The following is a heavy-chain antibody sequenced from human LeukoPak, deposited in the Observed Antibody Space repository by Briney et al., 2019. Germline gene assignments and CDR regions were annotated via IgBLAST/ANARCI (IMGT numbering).Heavy chain of an antibody. CDR2: TYYGSKWSN. V-gene: IGHV6-1*01. CDR1: GDSVSSNGVA. CDR3: TRGRNSAFDY. Sequence: PSQTLSLTCVISGDSVSSNGVAWNWVRQSPSRGLEWLGRTYYGSKWSNDYALSVKSRITINPDTSKNQFSLQLNSVTPEDTAVCYCTRGRNSAFDYWGQGTLVTVSS. D-gene: IGHD1-14*01. J-gene: IGHJ4*02.